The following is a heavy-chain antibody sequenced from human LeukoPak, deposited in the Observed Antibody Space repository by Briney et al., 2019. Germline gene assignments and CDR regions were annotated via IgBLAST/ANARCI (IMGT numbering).Heavy chain of an antibody. V-gene: IGHV4-59*08. J-gene: IGHJ4*02. Sequence: GYSYYSGSTNYNPSLKSRVTVSVDTSKNQFSLKLSSVTAADTAVYYCATSGYSYGYWAFDYWGQGTLVTVSS. CDR3: ATSGYSYGYWAFDY. CDR2: SYYSGST. D-gene: IGHD5-18*01.